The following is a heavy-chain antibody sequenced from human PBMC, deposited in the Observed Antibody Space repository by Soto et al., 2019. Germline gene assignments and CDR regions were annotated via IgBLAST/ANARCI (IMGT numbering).Heavy chain of an antibody. D-gene: IGHD6-13*01. Sequence: PGGSLRLSCAASGFTFSSYWMSWVRQAPGKGLEWVANIKQDGSEKYYVDSVKGRFTISRDNAKNSLYLQMNSLRAEDTAVYYCARGDSSSWLGYYYYGMDVWGQGTTVTVSS. CDR3: ARGDSSSWLGYYYYGMDV. CDR2: IKQDGSEK. V-gene: IGHV3-7*03. J-gene: IGHJ6*02. CDR1: GFTFSSYW.